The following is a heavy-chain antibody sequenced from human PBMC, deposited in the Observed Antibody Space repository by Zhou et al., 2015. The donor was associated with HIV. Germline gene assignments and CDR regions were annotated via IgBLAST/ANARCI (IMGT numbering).Heavy chain of an antibody. J-gene: IGHJ5*01. Sequence: EVQLVESGGGLVQPGGSLRLSCSTTLSAFTNAWMAWVRQAPGKGLEWVGRIRSNNDGGTADFAAPVKGRFTLSRDNSKNTLNLQMNSLRVEDTAVYYCAREINVSGWFVSWGQGTLVTVSS. CDR2: IRSNNDGGTA. CDR3: AREINVSGWFVS. D-gene: IGHD6-19*01. V-gene: IGHV3-15*01. CDR1: LSAFTNAW.